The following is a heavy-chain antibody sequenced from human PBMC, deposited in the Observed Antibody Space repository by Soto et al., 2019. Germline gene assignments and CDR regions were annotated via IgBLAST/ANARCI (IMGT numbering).Heavy chain of an antibody. CDR3: ARKDKSGYFNWFDP. D-gene: IGHD3-22*01. CDR2: IFPRDSDT. J-gene: IGHJ5*02. CDR1: GYRFTSYW. V-gene: IGHV5-51*01. Sequence: PGESLTISCRPSGYRFTSYWIAWVRQMPGKGLEWMGIIFPRDSDTRYSPSFQGQVTISADRSTSTVFLQWASLKASDTAVYFCARKDKSGYFNWFDPWGQGTMVTVSS.